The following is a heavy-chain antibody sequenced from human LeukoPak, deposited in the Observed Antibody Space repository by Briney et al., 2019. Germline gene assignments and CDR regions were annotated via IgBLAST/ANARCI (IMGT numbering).Heavy chain of an antibody. J-gene: IGHJ5*02. V-gene: IGHV4-4*02. Sequence: PGGSLRLSCAASGFTFSSYGMGWVRQPPGKGLEWIGEIFHSGSTNYHPSLKSRVTISIDTSKNQFSLKLSSVTAADTAVYYCAREYRSSWYLNWFDPWGQGTLVTVSS. CDR1: GFTFSSYGM. D-gene: IGHD6-13*01. CDR2: IFHSGST. CDR3: AREYRSSWYLNWFDP.